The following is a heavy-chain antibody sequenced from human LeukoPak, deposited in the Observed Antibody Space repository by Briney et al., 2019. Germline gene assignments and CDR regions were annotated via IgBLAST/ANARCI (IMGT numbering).Heavy chain of an antibody. CDR3: ARGSLDIVILAIDY. CDR1: GYTFTGYY. Sequence: ASVKVSCKASGYTFTGYYMHWVRQAPGQGLEWIGWINPRSGGTNYAQKFQGRVTMTRDTSISTAYMELSRLRSDDTAVYYCARGSLDIVILAIDYWGQGTLVTVSS. CDR2: INPRSGGT. V-gene: IGHV1-2*02. J-gene: IGHJ4*02. D-gene: IGHD2-2*03.